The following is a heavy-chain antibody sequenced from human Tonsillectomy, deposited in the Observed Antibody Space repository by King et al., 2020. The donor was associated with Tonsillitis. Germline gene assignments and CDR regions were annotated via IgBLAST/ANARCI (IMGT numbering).Heavy chain of an antibody. V-gene: IGHV4-38-2*02. CDR1: GYSITSGYY. CDR2: IYHSGST. J-gene: IGHJ6*02. D-gene: IGHD2-21*02. CDR3: ARLDLGGDCYDYYFYYGMAV. Sequence: QLQESGPGLVRPSETLSLTCNVSGYSITSGYYWGWIRQAPGKGLEWIGNIYHSGSTYYNPSLKSRVTISVDTSKNQFSLKLSSVTAADTAVYYCARLDLGGDCYDYYFYYGMAVWGQGTTVTVSS.